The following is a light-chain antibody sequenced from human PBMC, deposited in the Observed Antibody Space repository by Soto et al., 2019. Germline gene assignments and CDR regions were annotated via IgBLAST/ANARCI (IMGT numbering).Light chain of an antibody. CDR2: AAS. V-gene: IGKV1-27*01. J-gene: IGKJ3*01. CDR3: QKYNSAPDIT. CDR1: QGISNY. Sequence: DIQMTQSPSSLSASVGDRVTITCRASQGISNYLAWYQQKPGKVPKLLIYAASTLQSGVPSRVSGSGSGTDFTLTISSLQPEDVATYYCQKYNSAPDITFGPGTKVDIK.